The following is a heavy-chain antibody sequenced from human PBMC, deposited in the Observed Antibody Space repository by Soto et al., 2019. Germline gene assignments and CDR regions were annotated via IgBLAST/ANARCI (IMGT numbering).Heavy chain of an antibody. CDR1: VFTFSSYI. CDR3: ARVAYGSGRYYYGMDV. V-gene: IGHV3-48*04. J-gene: IGHJ6*02. Sequence: GGSLKLYCVAYVFTFSSYIMVWVSQAPGKGLEWVPYIFASSTTIYYADSVKGRFTVSRDNAKNTLYLQMNSLRAEDTAVYYCARVAYGSGRYYYGMDVWGQGT. D-gene: IGHD3-10*01. CDR2: IFASSTTI.